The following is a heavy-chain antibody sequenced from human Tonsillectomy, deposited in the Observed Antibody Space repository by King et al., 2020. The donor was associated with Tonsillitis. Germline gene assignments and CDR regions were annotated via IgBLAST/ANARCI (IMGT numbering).Heavy chain of an antibody. V-gene: IGHV3-30*02. D-gene: IGHD3-22*01. Sequence: VQLVESGGGVVQPGGSLRLSCAASGFPFRSYGIHWVRQAPGKGLEWVAGIHYDGSYKYYADSVKGRFTISRDNSKNTLYLQMSSLRAEDTAVYYCAKDQGAYYDSSGYGYFDYWGQGTLVTVSS. J-gene: IGHJ4*02. CDR3: AKDQGAYYDSSGYGYFDY. CDR2: IHYDGSYK. CDR1: GFPFRSYG.